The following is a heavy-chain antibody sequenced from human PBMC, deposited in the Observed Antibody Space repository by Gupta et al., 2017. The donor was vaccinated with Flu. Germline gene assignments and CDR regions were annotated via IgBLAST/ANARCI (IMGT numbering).Heavy chain of an antibody. Sequence: KGLEWVGYISDIGTPYYNPSLKSRLTISVDTSNNQFSLKLSSLTAADTAVYYCARCPNYDFWSGSMRSWFDPWGQGTLVTVSS. D-gene: IGHD3-3*01. V-gene: IGHV4-59*01. CDR3: ARCPNYDFWSGSMRSWFDP. CDR2: ISDIGTP. J-gene: IGHJ5*02.